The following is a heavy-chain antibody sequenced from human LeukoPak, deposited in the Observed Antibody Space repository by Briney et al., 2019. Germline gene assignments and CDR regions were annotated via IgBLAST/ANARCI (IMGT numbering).Heavy chain of an antibody. Sequence: GGSLRLSCAASGFTFSSYSMNWVHQAPGKGLEWVSSISSSSYIYYADSVKGRFTISRDNAKNSLYLQMNSLRAEDTAVYYCARSSMSGDAWFDPWGQGTLVTVSS. J-gene: IGHJ5*02. D-gene: IGHD2-21*01. CDR1: GFTFSSYS. V-gene: IGHV3-21*01. CDR2: ISSSSYI. CDR3: ARSSMSGDAWFDP.